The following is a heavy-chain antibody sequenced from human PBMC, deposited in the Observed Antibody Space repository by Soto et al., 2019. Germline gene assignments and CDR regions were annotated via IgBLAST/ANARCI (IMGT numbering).Heavy chain of an antibody. CDR2: ISGSGGST. CDR3: ATRIFGVVILVYYYYGMDV. D-gene: IGHD3-3*01. V-gene: IGHV3-23*01. Sequence: GGSLRLSCAAPGFTFSSYAMSWVRQAPGKGLEWVSAISGSGGSTYYADSVKGRFTISRDNSKNTLYLQMNSLRAEDTAVYYCATRIFGVVILVYYYYGMDVWGQGTTVTVSS. CDR1: GFTFSSYA. J-gene: IGHJ6*02.